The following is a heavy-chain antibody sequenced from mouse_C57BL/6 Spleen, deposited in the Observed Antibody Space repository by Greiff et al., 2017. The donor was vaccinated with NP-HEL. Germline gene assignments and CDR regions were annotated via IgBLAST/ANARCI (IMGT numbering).Heavy chain of an antibody. V-gene: IGHV1-26*01. J-gene: IGHJ1*03. Sequence: VQLQQSGPELVKPGASVKISCKASGYTFTDYYMNWVKQSHGKSLEWIGDINPNNGGTSYNQKFKGKATLTVDKSSSTAYMELRSLTSEDSAVYYCAAYGSSHWYFDVWGTGTTVTVSS. CDR1: GYTFTDYY. CDR3: AAYGSSHWYFDV. CDR2: INPNNGGT. D-gene: IGHD1-1*01.